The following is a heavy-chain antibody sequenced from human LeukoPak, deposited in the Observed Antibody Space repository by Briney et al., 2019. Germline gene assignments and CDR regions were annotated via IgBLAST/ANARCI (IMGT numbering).Heavy chain of an antibody. V-gene: IGHV3-48*01. J-gene: IGHJ6*03. CDR2: ISSDSSTI. CDR1: GFTFSSHS. CDR3: ARRVVVPAAIPPYMDV. D-gene: IGHD2-2*01. Sequence: GGSLRLSCAASGFTFSSHSMNWVRQAPGKGLEWVSYISSDSSTIYYADSVKGRFTISRDNAKNSLYLQMNSLRAEDTAVYYCARRVVVPAAIPPYMDVWGKGTTVTVSS.